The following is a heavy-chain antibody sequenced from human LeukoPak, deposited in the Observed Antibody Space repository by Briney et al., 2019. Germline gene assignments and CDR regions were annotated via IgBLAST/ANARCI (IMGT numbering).Heavy chain of an antibody. J-gene: IGHJ5*02. CDR3: AKDDFDWLRTRSWFDP. D-gene: IGHD3-9*01. Sequence: GGSLRLSCAASGFTFSSYGMHWVRQAPGKGLEWVAFIRYDGSNKYYADSVKGRFTISRDNSKNTLYLQMNSLRAEDTAVYYCAKDDFDWLRTRSWFDPWGQGTLVTVSS. CDR1: GFTFSSYG. V-gene: IGHV3-30*02. CDR2: IRYDGSNK.